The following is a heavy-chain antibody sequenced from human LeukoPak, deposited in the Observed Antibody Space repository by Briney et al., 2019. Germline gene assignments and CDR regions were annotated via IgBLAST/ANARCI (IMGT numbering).Heavy chain of an antibody. J-gene: IGHJ4*02. Sequence: ASVKVSCKVSGYTLTELSMHWVRQAPGKGLEWMGGFDPEDGETIYAQKFQGRVTMTEDTSTDTAYMELSSLRSEDTAVYYCATEVNYYDSSGYLDWGQGTLVPVSS. CDR1: GYTLTELS. V-gene: IGHV1-24*01. D-gene: IGHD3-22*01. CDR3: ATEVNYYDSSGYLD. CDR2: FDPEDGET.